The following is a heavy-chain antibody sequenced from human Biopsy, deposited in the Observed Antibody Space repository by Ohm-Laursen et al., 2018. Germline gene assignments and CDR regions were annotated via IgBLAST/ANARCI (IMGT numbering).Heavy chain of an antibody. CDR3: AKHGSGWTGDDAFHI. J-gene: IGHJ3*02. D-gene: IGHD6-19*01. V-gene: IGHV4-59*08. Sequence: GTLSLTCTVSGGSISGSSWSWIRQAPAKGLEWIGYISYSRDTNYNPSLKSRIPISVDTSKNQFSLKLTSVTAADTAVYYCAKHGSGWTGDDAFHIWGQGTMVTVSS. CDR1: GGSISGSS. CDR2: ISYSRDT.